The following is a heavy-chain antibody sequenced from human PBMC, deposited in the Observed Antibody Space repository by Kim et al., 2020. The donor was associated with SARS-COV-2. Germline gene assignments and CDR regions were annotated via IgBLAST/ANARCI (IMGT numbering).Heavy chain of an antibody. CDR3: ARGEDGCGGDCFDH. J-gene: IGHJ4*01. Sequence: GGSLRLSCEASGFIFSNFAMHWVRQTPDRRLEWVAVIADDGRSQSYADSVKGRFTISRDNSKSTMYLEMRALRGDDTAVYFCARGEDGCGGDCFDHWGRG. V-gene: IGHV3-30*14. D-gene: IGHD2-21*01. CDR1: GFIFSNFA. CDR2: IADDGRSQ.